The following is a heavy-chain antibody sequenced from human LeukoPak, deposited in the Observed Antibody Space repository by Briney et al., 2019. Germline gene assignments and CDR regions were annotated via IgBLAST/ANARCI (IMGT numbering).Heavy chain of an antibody. CDR1: GFTLSSYA. Sequence: PGGSLRLSCAASGFTLSSYAMSWVRQAPGKGLEWVSAISGSGGSTYYADSVKGRFTISRDNSKNTLYLQMNSLRAEDTAVYYCAKDRIAAHYYFDYWSQGTLVTVSS. J-gene: IGHJ4*02. CDR2: ISGSGGST. CDR3: AKDRIAAHYYFDY. D-gene: IGHD6-13*01. V-gene: IGHV3-23*01.